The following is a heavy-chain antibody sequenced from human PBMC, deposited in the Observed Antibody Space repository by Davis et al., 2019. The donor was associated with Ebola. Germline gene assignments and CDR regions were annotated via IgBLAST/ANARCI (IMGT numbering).Heavy chain of an antibody. CDR1: GYTFTNYY. J-gene: IGHJ6*04. CDR3: ARGSGYPNYYGMDV. CDR2: INPNSGGT. D-gene: IGHD3-22*01. Sequence: AASVKVSCKASGYTFTNYYMHWVRQAPGQGLEWMGRINPNSGGTNYAQKFQGRVTMTRDTSISTAYMELSRLRSDDTAVHYCARGSGYPNYYGMDVWGKGTTVTVTS. V-gene: IGHV1-2*06.